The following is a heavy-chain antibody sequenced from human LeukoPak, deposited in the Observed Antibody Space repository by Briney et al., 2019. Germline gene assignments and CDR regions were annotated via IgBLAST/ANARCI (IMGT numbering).Heavy chain of an antibody. CDR3: ASSPYYYDSSED. Sequence: GGSLRLSCAASGFTFSNAWMSWVRQAPGKGLEWVSVIYSGGSTYYADSVKGRFTISRDNSKNTLYLQMDSLRAEDTAVYYCASSPYYYDSSEDWGQGTLVTVSS. D-gene: IGHD3-22*01. CDR2: IYSGGST. V-gene: IGHV3-66*01. CDR1: GFTFSNAW. J-gene: IGHJ4*02.